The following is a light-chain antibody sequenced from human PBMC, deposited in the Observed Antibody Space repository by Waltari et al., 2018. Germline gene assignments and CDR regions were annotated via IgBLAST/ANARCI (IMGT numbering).Light chain of an antibody. CDR2: KAS. CDR3: QQYHSYPHT. CDR1: QYISNG. J-gene: IGKJ2*01. V-gene: IGKV1-5*03. Sequence: DIQMTQSPSTLSASIGDRVTITCRASQYISNGLAWYQQKPGTAPKVLIYKASTLESGVPSRFSGSGSGTEFTLTISSLQPEDFATYHCQQYHSYPHTFGQGTKLEIK.